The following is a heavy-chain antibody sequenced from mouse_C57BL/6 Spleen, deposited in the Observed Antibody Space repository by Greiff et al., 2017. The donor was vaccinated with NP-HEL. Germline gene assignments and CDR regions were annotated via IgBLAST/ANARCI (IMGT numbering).Heavy chain of an antibody. CDR2: IHPNSGST. V-gene: IGHV1-64*01. CDR3: ARGTSTVVAEGFAY. D-gene: IGHD1-1*01. J-gene: IGHJ3*01. Sequence: QVQLQQSGAELVKPGASVKLSCKASGYTFTSYWMHWVKQRPGQGLEWIGMIHPNSGSTNYNEKFKSKATLTVDKSSSTAYMQLSSLTSEDSAVYYCARGTSTVVAEGFAYWGQGTLVTVSA. CDR1: GYTFTSYW.